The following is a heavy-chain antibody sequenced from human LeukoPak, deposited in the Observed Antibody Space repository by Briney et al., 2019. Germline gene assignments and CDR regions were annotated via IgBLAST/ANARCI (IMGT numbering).Heavy chain of an antibody. CDR1: GGSFSGYY. CDR2: ISHSGST. V-gene: IGHV4-34*01. Sequence: PSETLSLTCAVYGGSFSGYYWSWIRQPPGTGPEWIGEISHSGSTNYNPSLKSRVTISVDTSKNQFSLKLSSVTAADRAVYYCARGSGINSYDDYWGQGTLGTVSS. CDR3: ARGSGINSYDDY. J-gene: IGHJ4*02. D-gene: IGHD1-26*01.